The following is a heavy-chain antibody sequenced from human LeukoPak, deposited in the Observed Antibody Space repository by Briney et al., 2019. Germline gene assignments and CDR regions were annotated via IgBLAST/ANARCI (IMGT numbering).Heavy chain of an antibody. J-gene: IGHJ4*02. CDR3: ARADCSSTSCHGGGDY. D-gene: IGHD2-2*01. V-gene: IGHV5-51*01. CDR1: GYSFTSYW. CDR2: IYPGDSDT. Sequence: GESLKISCKGSGYSFTSYWIGWVRQMPGKGLEWMGIIYPGDSDTRYSPSFQGQVTISADKSISTAHLQWSSLKASDTAMYYCARADCSSTSCHGGGDYWGQGTLVTVSS.